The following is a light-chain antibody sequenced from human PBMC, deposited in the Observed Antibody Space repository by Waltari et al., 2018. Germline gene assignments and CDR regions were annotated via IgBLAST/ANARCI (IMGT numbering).Light chain of an antibody. V-gene: IGLV3-21*01. Sequence: SYVLTQPPSVSVAPGETARITCGGNNIESKSVHWYRQRPGQAPVVVISYDHDRAAGIPGRFSGANSGHTATRTISRVEAGDEADYYCQVWDANTDPGVFGTGTEVTVL. CDR2: YDH. CDR1: NIESKS. J-gene: IGLJ1*01. CDR3: QVWDANTDPGV.